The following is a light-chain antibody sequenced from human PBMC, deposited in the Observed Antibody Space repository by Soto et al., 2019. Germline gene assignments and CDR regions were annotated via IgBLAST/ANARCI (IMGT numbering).Light chain of an antibody. CDR3: QQYENWPPIT. CDR1: QSVSSN. Sequence: EIVMTQSPATLSVSPGERATLSCRASQSVSSNLAWYQQKPGQAPRLLIYGASIRATGIPARFSGSGSGTEFTLTISSLQSEDFAVYYCQQYENWPPITFGQGTRLEI. CDR2: GAS. J-gene: IGKJ5*01. V-gene: IGKV3-15*01.